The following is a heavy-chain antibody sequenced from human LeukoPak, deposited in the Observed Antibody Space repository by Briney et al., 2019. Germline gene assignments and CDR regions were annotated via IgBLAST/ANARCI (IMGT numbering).Heavy chain of an antibody. J-gene: IGHJ4*02. CDR2: INHSGST. Sequence: SETLSLTCAVYGGSFSGYYWSWIRQPPGKGLEWIGEINHSGSTNYNPSLKSRVTISVDTSKNQLSLKLSSVTAADTAVYYCARTSGWYNFDYWGQGTLVTVSS. CDR1: GGSFSGYY. V-gene: IGHV4-34*01. CDR3: ARTSGWYNFDY. D-gene: IGHD6-19*01.